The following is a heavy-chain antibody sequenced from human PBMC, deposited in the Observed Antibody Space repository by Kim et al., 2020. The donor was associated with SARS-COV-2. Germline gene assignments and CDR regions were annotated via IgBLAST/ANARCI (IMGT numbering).Heavy chain of an antibody. Sequence: FQGQVTISADKSISTAYLQWSSLKASDTAMYYCARSLGGSSGYYPNYFDYWGQGTLVTVSS. D-gene: IGHD3-22*01. CDR3: ARSLGGSSGYYPNYFDY. V-gene: IGHV5-51*01. J-gene: IGHJ4*02.